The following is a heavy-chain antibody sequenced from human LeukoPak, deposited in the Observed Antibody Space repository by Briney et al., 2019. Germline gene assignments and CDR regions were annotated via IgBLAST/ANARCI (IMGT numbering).Heavy chain of an antibody. Sequence: PSETLSLTCTVSGGSISGYYWSWIRQPPGKALEWIGYMYYSGPTNYNPPLESRLTISVDTSKNQFSLTLSSVTAADTAVYYCARGYGDYFFDYWGQGTLVTVSS. V-gene: IGHV4-59*08. CDR1: GGSISGYY. J-gene: IGHJ4*02. D-gene: IGHD4-17*01. CDR2: MYYSGPT. CDR3: ARGYGDYFFDY.